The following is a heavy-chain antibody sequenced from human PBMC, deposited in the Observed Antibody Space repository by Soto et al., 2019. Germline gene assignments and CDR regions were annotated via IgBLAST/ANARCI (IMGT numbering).Heavy chain of an antibody. Sequence: PGGSLRLSCAASGFTFSSYAMHWVRQAPGKGLEWVALISYDGSNKYFGDSVKGRFTISRDNAKNSLYLQMNSLRDEDTAVYYCARDRPYYDFWSGFSGRVPSYGMDVWGQGTTVTVSS. CDR3: ARDRPYYDFWSGFSGRVPSYGMDV. D-gene: IGHD3-3*01. CDR2: ISYDGSNK. CDR1: GFTFSSYA. J-gene: IGHJ6*02. V-gene: IGHV3-30-3*01.